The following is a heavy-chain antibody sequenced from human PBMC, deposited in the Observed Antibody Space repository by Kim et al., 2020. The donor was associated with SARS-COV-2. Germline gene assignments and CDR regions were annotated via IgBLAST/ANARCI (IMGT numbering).Heavy chain of an antibody. D-gene: IGHD3-10*01. V-gene: IGHV3-7*03. CDR3: FGGGFGY. Sequence: GGSLRLSCAASGFTFSNYWMSWVRQAPGKGLEWVANIKQDGSEKYYVDSVKGRFTISRDNAKNSLYLQMISLRAEDTAVYYCFGGGFGYWGQGTLVTVSS. CDR2: IKQDGSEK. CDR1: GFTFSNYW. J-gene: IGHJ4*02.